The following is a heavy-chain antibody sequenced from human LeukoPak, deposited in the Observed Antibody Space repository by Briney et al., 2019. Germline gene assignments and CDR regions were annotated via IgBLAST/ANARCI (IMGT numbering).Heavy chain of an antibody. Sequence: ASVKVSCKASGYPFTTYYIHWVRQAPGQGLEWMGCINPKNGDSKYAQKFQGRVTMTRATSIATAYMEVSRLTSVDTAVYFCARAGYDYGDSSDFWGQGTLVTVSS. J-gene: IGHJ4*02. D-gene: IGHD4-17*01. CDR3: ARAGYDYGDSSDF. CDR1: GYPFTTYY. CDR2: INPKNGDS. V-gene: IGHV1-2*02.